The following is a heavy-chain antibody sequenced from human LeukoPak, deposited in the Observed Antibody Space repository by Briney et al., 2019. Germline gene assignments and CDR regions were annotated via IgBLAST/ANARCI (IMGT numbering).Heavy chain of an antibody. J-gene: IGHJ4*02. V-gene: IGHV4-38-2*02. D-gene: IGHD6-6*01. CDR3: ARESQPGGGAARTIDY. CDR1: GYSISSGYH. Sequence: SETLSLTCTVSGYSISSGYHWGWIRQSPGKGLEWIGSMYHRGSTYYNPSLKSRVTISVDSSKNQFSLKLSSATAADTAVYYCARESQPGGGAARTIDYWGQGTLVTVSS. CDR2: MYHRGST.